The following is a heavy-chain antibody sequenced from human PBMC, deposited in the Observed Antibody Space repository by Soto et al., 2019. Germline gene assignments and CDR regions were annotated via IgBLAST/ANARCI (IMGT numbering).Heavy chain of an antibody. V-gene: IGHV4-59*01. J-gene: IGHJ6*02. Sequence: QVQLQQSGPGLVKPSETLSLTCGVSGGSIRSYYWTWIRQPPGKGLEWIGYVYYSGSTKYNPSLKSRVTISVDTPTNQFSLKLESVDAADTAVYYCARLYCVSGRPVMDVWGQGTTVPVSS. CDR2: VYYSGST. CDR3: ARLYCVSGRPVMDV. D-gene: IGHD3-10*01. CDR1: GGSIRSYY.